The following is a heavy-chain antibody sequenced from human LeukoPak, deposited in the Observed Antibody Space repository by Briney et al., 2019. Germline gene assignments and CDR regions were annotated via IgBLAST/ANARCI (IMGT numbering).Heavy chain of an antibody. J-gene: IGHJ5*02. D-gene: IGHD3-10*01. CDR3: ATAAMVRGVIRGLFDP. CDR1: GYTLTELS. V-gene: IGHV1-24*01. Sequence: ASVKVSCKVSGYTLTELSMHWVRQAPGKGLEWMGGFDPEDGETIYAQKFQGRVTMTEDTSTDTAYMELSSLRSGDTAVYYCATAAMVRGVIRGLFDPWGQGTLVTVSS. CDR2: FDPEDGET.